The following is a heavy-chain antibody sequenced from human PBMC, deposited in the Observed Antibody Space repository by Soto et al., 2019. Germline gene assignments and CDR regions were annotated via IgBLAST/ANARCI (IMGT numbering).Heavy chain of an antibody. V-gene: IGHV4-59*01. Sequence: TLALTCTVSGGSISSYYWSWIRQPPGKGLEWIGYIYYSGSTNYNPSLKSRVTISVDTSKNQFSLKLSSVTAADTAVYYCASGGSCYSRYCYFDYWGQGTLVTVSS. CDR2: IYYSGST. J-gene: IGHJ4*02. D-gene: IGHD2-15*01. CDR1: GGSISSYY. CDR3: ASGGSCYSRYCYFDY.